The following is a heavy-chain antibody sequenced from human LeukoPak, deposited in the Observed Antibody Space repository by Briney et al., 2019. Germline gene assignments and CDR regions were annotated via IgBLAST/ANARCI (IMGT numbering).Heavy chain of an antibody. Sequence: TLSLTCTVSGGSISSGSYYWSWIRQSAGKGLEWIGRIDTSGSTKYNPSLKGRVTMSVDTSENQFSLRLSSVTAADTAVYYCARGVVGATAFAYWGQGTLVSVSS. D-gene: IGHD1-26*01. CDR3: ARGVVGATAFAY. J-gene: IGHJ4*02. CDR1: GGSISSGSYY. CDR2: IDTSGST. V-gene: IGHV4-61*02.